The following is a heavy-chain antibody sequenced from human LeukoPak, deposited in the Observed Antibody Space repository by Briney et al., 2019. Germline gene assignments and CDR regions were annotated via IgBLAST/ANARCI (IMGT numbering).Heavy chain of an antibody. Sequence: GSLRLSCAASGFTFSNAWMIWVRQAPGKGLEWLSTVSSSGSSTYYADSVKGRFSISRDNSKNTLYLQMNSLRADDTAVYYCANPYGGGNAFDYWGQGTLVTVSS. J-gene: IGHJ4*02. V-gene: IGHV3-23*01. CDR3: ANPYGGGNAFDY. D-gene: IGHD4-17*01. CDR2: VSSSGSST. CDR1: GFTFSNAW.